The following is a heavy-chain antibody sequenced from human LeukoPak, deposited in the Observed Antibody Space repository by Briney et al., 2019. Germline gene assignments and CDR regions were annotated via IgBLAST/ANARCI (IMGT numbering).Heavy chain of an antibody. CDR3: ARVGSGWYDFDY. Sequence: GGSLRLCCADSGFPVSSNYMSLVLQAPGKGLQWVSVIYSGSSSTYYTDSVKGRFTISRHNSKNTLYLQMNSLRAEDTAVYYCARVGSGWYDFDYWGQGTLVTVSS. V-gene: IGHV3-53*04. D-gene: IGHD6-19*01. CDR1: GFPVSSNY. CDR2: IYSGSSST. J-gene: IGHJ4*02.